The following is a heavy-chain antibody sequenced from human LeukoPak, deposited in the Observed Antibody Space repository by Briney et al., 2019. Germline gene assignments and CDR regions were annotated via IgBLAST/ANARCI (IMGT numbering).Heavy chain of an antibody. D-gene: IGHD3-10*01. V-gene: IGHV3-23*01. CDR1: GFTFSSYA. CDR2: ISGSGDST. J-gene: IGHJ6*03. Sequence: GGSLRPSCAASGFTFSSYAMSWVRQAPGKGLEWVSAISGSGDSTYYADSVKGRLTISRDNSKNTLYLQMNSLRAEDTAVYYCAKDRRSNGSGSPSGYMDVWGKGTTVTVSS. CDR3: AKDRRSNGSGSPSGYMDV.